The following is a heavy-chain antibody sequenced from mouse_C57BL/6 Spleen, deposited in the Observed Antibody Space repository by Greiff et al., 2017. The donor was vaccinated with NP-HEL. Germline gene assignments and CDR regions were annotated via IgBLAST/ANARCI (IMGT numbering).Heavy chain of an antibody. V-gene: IGHV1-7*01. CDR2: INPSSGYT. Sequence: VKVVESGAELAKPGASVKLSCKASGYTFTSYWMHWVKQRPGQGLEWIGYINPSSGYTKYNQKFKDKATLTADKSSSTAYMQLSSLTYEDSAVYYCARGPTVVPYYFDYWGQGTTLTVSS. CDR1: GYTFTSYW. CDR3: ARGPTVVPYYFDY. D-gene: IGHD1-1*01. J-gene: IGHJ2*01.